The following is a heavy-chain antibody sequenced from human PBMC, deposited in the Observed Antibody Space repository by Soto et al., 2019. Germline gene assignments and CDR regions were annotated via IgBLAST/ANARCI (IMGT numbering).Heavy chain of an antibody. Sequence: QVQLVQSGAEVKKPGASVKVSCRAYGYTFIDYYMHWVRQAPGQGLEWMGIINPRAGSTTYAQRFQGRVNMTRDTSTDTAYMEVNSLTSEDTAVYYGARGPGGDGYNVDYWGQGTLVTVSS. J-gene: IGHJ4*02. CDR2: INPRAGST. D-gene: IGHD3-16*01. CDR3: ARGPGGDGYNVDY. CDR1: GYTFIDYY. V-gene: IGHV1-46*01.